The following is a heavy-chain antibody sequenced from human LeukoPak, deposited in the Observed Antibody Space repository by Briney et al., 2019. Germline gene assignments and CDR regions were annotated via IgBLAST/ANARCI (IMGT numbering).Heavy chain of an antibody. CDR3: AADYYDSSGYYVY. D-gene: IGHD3-22*01. CDR1: GYNFIYYA. V-gene: IGHV1-3*04. Sequence: GASVKVSCKASGYNFIYYAIHWVRQAPGQRLEWMGWINTDNGNTKYSQEFQARVTMTTDTSTSTAYMELRSLRSDDTAVYYCAADYYDSSGYYVYWGQGTLVTVSS. CDR2: INTDNGNT. J-gene: IGHJ4*02.